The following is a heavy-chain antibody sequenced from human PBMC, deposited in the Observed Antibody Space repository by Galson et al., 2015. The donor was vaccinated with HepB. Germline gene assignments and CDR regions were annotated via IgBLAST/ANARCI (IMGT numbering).Heavy chain of an antibody. D-gene: IGHD5-12*01. CDR1: GFTVTSNY. Sequence: SLRLSCAASGFTVTSNYMSWVRQAPGKGLEWVSVIYSGGSTYYAAPVKGGFTISRDNYKNTLYLQMNSLRAEDTAVYYCARDTLVDTTDYWGQGTLVTVSS. CDR2: IYSGGST. J-gene: IGHJ4*02. V-gene: IGHV3-66*01. CDR3: ARDTLVDTTDY.